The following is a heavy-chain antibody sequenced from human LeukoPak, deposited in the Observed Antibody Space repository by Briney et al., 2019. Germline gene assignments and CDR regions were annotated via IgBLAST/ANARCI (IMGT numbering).Heavy chain of an antibody. CDR3: ARARVDIAMFTWLNWYFDL. V-gene: IGHV3-30*03. J-gene: IGHJ2*01. D-gene: IGHD5-18*01. CDR2: ISYDGSNK. Sequence: GRSLRLSCAASGFRFNSYGMHWVRQAPGKGLEWVAVISYDGSNKYYADSVKGRFTISRDNSKNALYLQMNSLRAEDTAVYYCARARVDIAMFTWLNWYFDLWGRGTLVTVSS. CDR1: GFRFNSYG.